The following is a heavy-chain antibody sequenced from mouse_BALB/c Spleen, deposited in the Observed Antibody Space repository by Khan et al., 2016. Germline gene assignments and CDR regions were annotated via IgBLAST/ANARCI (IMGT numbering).Heavy chain of an antibody. D-gene: IGHD1-2*01. V-gene: IGHV10-1*02. J-gene: IGHJ4*01. CDR2: IRSKSNNYAT. Sequence: EVQLVESGGGLVQPKGSLKLSCAASGFTFNTYAMNWVRQAPGKGLEWVARIRSKSNNYATYYADSVKDRFTISRDDSQSMLYLQMNNLKTEDTAMYDCVRSLRLRDYAMDYWGQGTSVTVSS. CDR3: VRSLRLRDYAMDY. CDR1: GFTFNTYA.